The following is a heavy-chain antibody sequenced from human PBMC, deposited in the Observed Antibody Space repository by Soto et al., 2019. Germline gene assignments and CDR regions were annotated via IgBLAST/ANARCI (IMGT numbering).Heavy chain of an antibody. Sequence: QVQLVQSGAEVKKPGSSVKVSCKASGGTFSSYAISWVRQAPGHGLEWMGGIIPIFGTANYAQKFQGKVTITADESTSTAYMELSSLRSEDAAVDYCARDLRRQLPYYGMDVWGQGTTVTVSS. J-gene: IGHJ6*02. CDR2: IIPIFGTA. CDR3: ARDLRRQLPYYGMDV. D-gene: IGHD2-2*01. CDR1: GGTFSSYA. V-gene: IGHV1-69*12.